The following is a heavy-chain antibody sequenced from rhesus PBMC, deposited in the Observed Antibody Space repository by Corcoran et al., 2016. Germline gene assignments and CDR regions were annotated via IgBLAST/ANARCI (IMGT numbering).Heavy chain of an antibody. J-gene: IGHJ4*01. CDR1: GGSVSSSSW. D-gene: IGHD3-28*01. Sequence: QVQLQESGPGLVKPSETLSLNCGVSGGSVSSSSWWSWIRQPPGRGLEWSGYISGSSGITYYHPSLENRVTISTDTSKNQFSLKLSSVTAADTAVYYCARDNMIVVIIAEYYFDYWGQGVLVTVSS. V-gene: IGHV4-65*01. CDR2: ISGSSGIT. CDR3: ARDNMIVVIIAEYYFDY.